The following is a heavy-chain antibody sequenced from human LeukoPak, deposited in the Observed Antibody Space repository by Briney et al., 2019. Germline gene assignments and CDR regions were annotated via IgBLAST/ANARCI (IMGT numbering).Heavy chain of an antibody. J-gene: IGHJ4*02. CDR3: ARALFQVPYYFDF. CDR2: INTDGSTT. V-gene: IGHV3-74*01. CDR1: EFSFTNCW. D-gene: IGHD2-2*01. Sequence: GGSLRLYCEASEFSFTNCWMYWVRQAPGKGLAWVLAINTDGSTTTYADSVKGRFTISRDNARNTLYLQMNSLRAEDTAVYYCARALFQVPYYFDFWGQGTLVTVSS.